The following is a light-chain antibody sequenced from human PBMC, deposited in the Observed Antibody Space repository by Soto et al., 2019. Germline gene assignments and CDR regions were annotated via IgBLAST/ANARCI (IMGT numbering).Light chain of an antibody. Sequence: DIQMTQSPSTLSASVGDRVTITCRASQSISYWLAWYQQKPGKAPNLLIYDASTLESGVPSRFSGSGSGTEFTLTISSLQPDDFATYYCQHYNSYSEAFGQGTKVELK. V-gene: IGKV1-5*01. CDR1: QSISYW. J-gene: IGKJ1*01. CDR3: QHYNSYSEA. CDR2: DAS.